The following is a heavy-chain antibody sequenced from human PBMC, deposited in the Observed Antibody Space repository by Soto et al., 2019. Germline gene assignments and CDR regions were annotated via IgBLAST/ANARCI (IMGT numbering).Heavy chain of an antibody. CDR1: GYTFTSYG. Sequence: ASVKVSCKASGYTFTSYGISWVRQAPGQGLEWMGWISAYNGNTNYAQKLQGRVTMTTDTSTSTAYMGLRSLRSDDTAVYYCARWEYYDSSGYSYYFDYWGQGTLVTVSS. CDR2: ISAYNGNT. CDR3: ARWEYYDSSGYSYYFDY. D-gene: IGHD3-22*01. J-gene: IGHJ4*02. V-gene: IGHV1-18*01.